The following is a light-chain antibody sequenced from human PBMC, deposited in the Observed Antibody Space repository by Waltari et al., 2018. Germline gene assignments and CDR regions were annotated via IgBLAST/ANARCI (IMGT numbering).Light chain of an antibody. Sequence: IQMTQSPSSLSASVGDRVTITCRASQSSRVYLNWYQQQPGKAPKLLIYSASTLQSGVPSSFSGSGSETDFALTISSLQPEDFATYDCQQRYSFGQGTRLEIK. J-gene: IGKJ5*01. CDR3: QQRYS. V-gene: IGKV1-39*01. CDR1: QSSRVY. CDR2: SAS.